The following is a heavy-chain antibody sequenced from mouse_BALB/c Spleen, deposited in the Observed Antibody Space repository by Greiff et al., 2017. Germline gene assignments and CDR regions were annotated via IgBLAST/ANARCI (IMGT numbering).Heavy chain of an antibody. CDR1: GFTFSSYG. D-gene: IGHD2-4*01. CDR2: INSNGGST. CDR3: ARVLDYDLAWFAY. J-gene: IGHJ3*01. Sequence: LVESGGGLVQPGGSLKLSCAASGFTFSSYGMSWVRQTPDKRLELVATINSNGGSTYYPDSVKGRFTISRDNAKNTLYLQMSSLKSEDTAMYYCARVLDYDLAWFAYWGQGTLVTVSA. V-gene: IGHV5-6-3*01.